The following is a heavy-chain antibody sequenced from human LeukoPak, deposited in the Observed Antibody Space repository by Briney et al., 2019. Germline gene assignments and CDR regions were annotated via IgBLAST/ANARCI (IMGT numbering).Heavy chain of an antibody. CDR3: VRLLSANWFDP. V-gene: IGHV4-59*01. Sequence: SETLSITCTVSGGSISSYYWSWIRQPPGKGLEWIGYIYYSGSTNYNPSLKSRVTISVDTSKNQFSLKLSSVTAADTAVYYCVRLLSANWFDPWGQGTLVTVSS. CDR2: IYYSGST. CDR1: GGSISSYY. J-gene: IGHJ5*02. D-gene: IGHD1-26*01.